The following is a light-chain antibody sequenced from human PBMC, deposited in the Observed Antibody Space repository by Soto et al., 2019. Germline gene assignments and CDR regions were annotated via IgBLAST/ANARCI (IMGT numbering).Light chain of an antibody. CDR1: QSVLSSSNNNHA. Sequence: IVMTQSPDSLAVSLGERATMNCRSSQSVLSSSNNNHALAGSQQKPGQSPTLLFYWASARDSGVPDRFSGTGSGTDFTLTINSLQPEDVAVYYCQQYCSTPPSFGGGTRVEIK. CDR3: QQYCSTPPS. J-gene: IGKJ4*01. V-gene: IGKV4-1*01. CDR2: WAS.